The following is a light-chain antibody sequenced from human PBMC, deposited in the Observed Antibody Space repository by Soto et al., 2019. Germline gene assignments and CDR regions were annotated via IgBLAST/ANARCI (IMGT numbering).Light chain of an antibody. CDR1: QSVLYSSNNKNH. J-gene: IGKJ4*01. V-gene: IGKV4-1*01. CDR2: WAS. Sequence: DIVMTQSPDSLAVSLVERATINCKSSQSVLYSSNNKNHLAWYQQKPGQPPKLVIYWASTRESGVPDRFSGSGSGTDFTLTISSPQAEDVAVYYCYQYFSTPLTLGGGTKVDIK. CDR3: YQYFSTPLT.